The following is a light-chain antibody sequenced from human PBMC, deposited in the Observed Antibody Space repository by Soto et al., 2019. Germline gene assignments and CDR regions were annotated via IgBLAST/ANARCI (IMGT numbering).Light chain of an antibody. CDR1: QSVSSN. V-gene: IGKV3-15*01. CDR2: GAS. CDR3: QQYNNWPGIT. J-gene: IGKJ3*01. Sequence: EIVTTQSPATLSVSPGERATLSCRANQSVSSNLAWYQQKPGQAPRLLIYGASTRATGIPARFSGSGSGTEFTLTISSLQSEDFAVYYCQQYNNWPGITFGPGTKVDIK.